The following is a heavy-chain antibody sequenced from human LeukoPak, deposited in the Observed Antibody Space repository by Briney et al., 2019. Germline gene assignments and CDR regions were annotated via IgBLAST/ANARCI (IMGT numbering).Heavy chain of an antibody. CDR2: INHSGST. J-gene: IGHJ4*02. D-gene: IGHD1-7*01. CDR3: ARGLWNYFPVFDY. CDR1: GFTFSSYA. V-gene: IGHV4-34*01. Sequence: GSLRLSCAASGFTFSSYAMSRVRQAPGKGLEWIGEINHSGSTNYNPSLKSRVTISVDTSKNQFSLKLSSVTAADTAVYYCARGLWNYFPVFDYWGQGTLVTVSS.